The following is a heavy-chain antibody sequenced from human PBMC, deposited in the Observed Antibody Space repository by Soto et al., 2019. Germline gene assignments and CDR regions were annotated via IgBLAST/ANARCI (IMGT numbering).Heavy chain of an antibody. CDR1: GYTFTSYG. CDR2: ISAYNGNT. Sequence: QVQLVQSGAEVKKPGASVKVSCKASGYTFTSYGISWVRQAPGQGLEWMGWISAYNGNTNYAQKLQGRVTMTTDTSTRTAYMEPRGPESGRNGVEYRGGSAVAGTSPFDYWGQGTLVTVSS. D-gene: IGHD6-19*01. V-gene: IGHV1-18*01. CDR3: GGSAVAGTSPFDY. J-gene: IGHJ4*02.